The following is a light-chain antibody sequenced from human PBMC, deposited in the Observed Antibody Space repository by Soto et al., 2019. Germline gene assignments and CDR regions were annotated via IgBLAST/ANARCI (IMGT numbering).Light chain of an antibody. CDR3: SSYTSSSTQV. V-gene: IGLV2-14*01. CDR2: EVS. CDR1: SSDVGGYNY. Sequence: QSALTQPASVSGSPGQSITISCTGTSSDVGGYNYVSWYQQHPGKAPKLMIYEVSNRPSGVSNRFSGSKSGNTASLTISGLXAEXXADYYCSSYTSSSTQVFGGGTKLTVL. J-gene: IGLJ3*02.